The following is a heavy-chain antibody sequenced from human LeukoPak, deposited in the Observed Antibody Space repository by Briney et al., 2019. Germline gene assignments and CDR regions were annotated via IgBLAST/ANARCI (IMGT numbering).Heavy chain of an antibody. CDR1: GDSISSYY. CDR2: INHSGST. D-gene: IGHD6-19*01. V-gene: IGHV4-34*01. CDR3: ARVGEAGNWNY. Sequence: SSETLSLTCTVSGDSISSYYWSWIRQPPGKGLEWIGEINHSGSTNYNPSLKSRVTISVDTSKNQFSLKLSSVTAADTAVYYCARVGEAGNWNYWGQGTLVTVSS. J-gene: IGHJ4*02.